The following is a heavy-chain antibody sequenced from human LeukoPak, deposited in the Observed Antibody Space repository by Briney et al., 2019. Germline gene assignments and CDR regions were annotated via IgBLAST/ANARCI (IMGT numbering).Heavy chain of an antibody. CDR1: VFTLSYGFSYTNYW. CDR2: IKKDGSDK. J-gene: IGHJ4*02. D-gene: IGHD2-15*01. Sequence: LGGSLMLSCSAYVFTLSYGFSYTNYWMRAVRDAPGNRLQWVANIKKDGSDKYDVDYVKGRFVISKDNAKNSLYLQMNSLRAEDTAVYYCAGGYRLRPYWGQGTLVTVSS. V-gene: IGHV3-7*04. CDR3: AGGYRLRPY.